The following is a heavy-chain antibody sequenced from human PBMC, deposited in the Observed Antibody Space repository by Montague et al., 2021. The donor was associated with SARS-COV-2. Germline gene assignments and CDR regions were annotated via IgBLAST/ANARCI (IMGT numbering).Heavy chain of an antibody. CDR1: GFTVSRSY. CDR2: IYRGGDT. D-gene: IGHD6-13*01. J-gene: IGHJ6*02. V-gene: IGHV3-53*04. Sequence: SLSLSCAASGFTVSRSYMSWVRQTPGKGLGWVSVIYRGGDTYYXXXVXXXFTXSRHNSKNTLYLEMNSLRGEDTAVYYCTRSVAAAGTFYYYYGMDVWGQGTTVTVSS. CDR3: TRSVAAAGTFYYYYGMDV.